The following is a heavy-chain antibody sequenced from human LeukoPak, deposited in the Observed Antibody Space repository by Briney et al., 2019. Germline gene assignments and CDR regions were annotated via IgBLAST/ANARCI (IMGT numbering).Heavy chain of an antibody. CDR2: ISYDGSNK. CDR3: AKEAAYYDYVWGRHFDY. V-gene: IGHV3-30*18. Sequence: GGSLRLSCAASGFTFSSYGMHWVRQAPGKGLEWVTIISYDGSNKYYADSVKGRFTISRDNSKNTLYLQMNSLRAEDTAVYYCAKEAAYYDYVWGRHFDYWGQGILVTVSS. D-gene: IGHD3-16*01. J-gene: IGHJ4*02. CDR1: GFTFSSYG.